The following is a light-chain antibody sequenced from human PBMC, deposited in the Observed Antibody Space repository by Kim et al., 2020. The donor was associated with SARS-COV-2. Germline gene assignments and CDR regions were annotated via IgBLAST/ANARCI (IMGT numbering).Light chain of an antibody. J-gene: IGLJ1*01. Sequence: SITSSCTGTRSDVGGYNYVSWYQQHPGKAPKLMIYDVSNRPSGVSNRFSGSKSGNTASLTISGLQAEDEADYYCSSYTSSSTLNYVFGTGTKVTVL. CDR2: DVS. CDR3: SSYTSSSTLNYV. CDR1: RSDVGGYNY. V-gene: IGLV2-14*03.